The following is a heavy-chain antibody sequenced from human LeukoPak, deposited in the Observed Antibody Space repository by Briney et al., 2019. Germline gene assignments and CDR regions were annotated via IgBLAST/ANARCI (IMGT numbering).Heavy chain of an antibody. Sequence: ASVKVSCKASGYTFTGYYMHWVRQAPGQGLEWMGWINPNSGGTNYAQKFQGRVTMTRDTSISTAYMELSRLRSDDTAVYYCSPIEMATITDDYWGQGTLVTVSS. CDR2: INPNSGGT. J-gene: IGHJ4*02. CDR3: SPIEMATITDDY. V-gene: IGHV1-2*02. CDR1: GYTFTGYY. D-gene: IGHD5-24*01.